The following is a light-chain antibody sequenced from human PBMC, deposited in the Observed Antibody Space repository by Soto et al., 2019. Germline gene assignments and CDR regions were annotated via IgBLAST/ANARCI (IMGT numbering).Light chain of an antibody. V-gene: IGKV3-15*01. J-gene: IGKJ1*01. Sequence: EIVMTQSPATLSVSPGERATLSCRASQSVSSNLAWYQQKPGQAPTLLIYGASTRATGIPARFSGSGSGTAFTLTTGSLQTEDFAVYYCQQYNNWPPWTFGQGTKVEIK. CDR1: QSVSSN. CDR2: GAS. CDR3: QQYNNWPPWT.